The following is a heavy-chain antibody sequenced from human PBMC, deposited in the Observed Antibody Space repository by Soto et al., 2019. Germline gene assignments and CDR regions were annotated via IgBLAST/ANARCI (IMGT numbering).Heavy chain of an antibody. CDR3: ARMRGMLLGSFDV. V-gene: IGHV1-69*06. J-gene: IGHJ3*01. CDR2: ILPVYDTT. Sequence: QEKLVQTGAEVKTPGSSVKVSCKISGGSFKNNAFSWVRQYHGQGLEWMGQILPVYDTTKYARKFEGRVTISADKATTTIHMELETVRSDDTAVYYCARMRGMLLGSFDVWGQGTTGSVSS. D-gene: IGHD3-16*01. CDR1: GGSFKNNA.